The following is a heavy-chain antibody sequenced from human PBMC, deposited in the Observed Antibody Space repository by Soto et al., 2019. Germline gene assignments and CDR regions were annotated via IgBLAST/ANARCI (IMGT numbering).Heavy chain of an antibody. D-gene: IGHD6-19*01. Sequence: SSVKVSCKAPGATFSSYAISWVRQAPGEGLGWMGGIIPIHGTADCAQRFQGGVTITADESTSTAYMELGRVRSEDPAVYYCARDGAVAEAYYFDDWGQGTVVTVSS. CDR1: GATFSSYA. V-gene: IGHV1-69*13. CDR2: IIPIHGTA. CDR3: ARDGAVAEAYYFDD. J-gene: IGHJ4*02.